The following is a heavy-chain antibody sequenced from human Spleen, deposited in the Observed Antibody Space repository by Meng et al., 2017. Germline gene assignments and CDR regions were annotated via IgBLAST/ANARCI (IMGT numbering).Heavy chain of an antibody. D-gene: IGHD4-11*01. V-gene: IGHV4-61*01. J-gene: IGHJ4*02. CDR3: ARGPTTMAHDFDY. Sequence: QVELQESGPGLVRPSETLSLTCTVSGGSVSSGSYYWSWIRQPPGKGLEWIGYIYYSGSTNYNPSLKSRVTISVDKSKNQFSLKLSPVTAADTAVYYCARGPTTMAHDFDYWGQGTLVTVSS. CDR2: IYYSGST. CDR1: GGSVSSGSYY.